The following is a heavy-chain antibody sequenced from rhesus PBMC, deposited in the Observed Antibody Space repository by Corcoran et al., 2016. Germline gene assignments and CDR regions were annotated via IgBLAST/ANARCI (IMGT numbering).Heavy chain of an antibody. CDR2: INSGGGST. V-gene: IGHV3S25*01. D-gene: IGHD3-34*01. CDR1: GFTFSSYW. CDR3: AKGGQRPYFDY. J-gene: IGHJ4*01. Sequence: EVQLVESGGGLAKPGGSLRLSCAASGFTFSSYWLTWVRQAPGKGLEGVSAINSGGGSTYYADSVKGRFTISRDNSKNTLSLQMNSLRAEDTAVYYCAKGGQRPYFDYWGQGVLVTVSS.